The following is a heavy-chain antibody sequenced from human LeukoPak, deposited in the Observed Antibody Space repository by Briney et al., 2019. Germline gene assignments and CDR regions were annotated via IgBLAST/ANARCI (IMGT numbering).Heavy chain of an antibody. D-gene: IGHD3-22*01. Sequence: GGSLRLSCAASGFTFSSYSMNWVRQAPGKGLEWVSSISSSSSYIYYADSVKGRFTISRDNSKNTLYLQMNSLRAEDTAVYYCARDYYDSSGHPLDAFDIWGQGTMVTVSS. CDR3: ARDYYDSSGHPLDAFDI. CDR2: ISSSSSYI. V-gene: IGHV3-21*04. CDR1: GFTFSSYS. J-gene: IGHJ3*02.